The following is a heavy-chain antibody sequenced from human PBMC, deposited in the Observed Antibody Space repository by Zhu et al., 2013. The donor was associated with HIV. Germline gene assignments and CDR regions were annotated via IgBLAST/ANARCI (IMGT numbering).Heavy chain of an antibody. CDR3: ANYRSSEQHNWFDP. CDR1: GYTFTSYG. D-gene: IGHD6-6*01. Sequence: RLVQSGAEVKKPGASVKVSCKASGYTFTSYGISWVRQAPGQGLEWMGWISTYNGNTKSSQNLQGRVTMTTDTSTSTAYMELRSLRSDDTAVYYCANYRSSEQHNWFDPWGQGTLVTVSS. CDR2: ISTYNGNT. V-gene: IGHV1-18*01. J-gene: IGHJ5*02.